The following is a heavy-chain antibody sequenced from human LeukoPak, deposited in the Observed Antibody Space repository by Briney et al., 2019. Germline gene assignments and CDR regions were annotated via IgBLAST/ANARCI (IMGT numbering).Heavy chain of an antibody. CDR2: ISSTGVI. J-gene: IGHJ4*02. CDR1: GFTFSDYP. CDR3: ARDHNWGFDY. D-gene: IGHD7-27*01. Sequence: PGGSLRLSCAASGFTFSDYPMTWVRQTPGKGLEWVSYISSTGVIYCADSVRGRFSISRDNAMNSVYMQMNSLRAEDTALYYCARDHNWGFDYWGRGTLVTVSS. V-gene: IGHV3-69-1*01.